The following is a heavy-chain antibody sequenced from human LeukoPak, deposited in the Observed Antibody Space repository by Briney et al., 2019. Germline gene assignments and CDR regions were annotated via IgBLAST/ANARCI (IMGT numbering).Heavy chain of an antibody. J-gene: IGHJ4*02. CDR1: GFTFSSYG. CDR2: ISDDGSNK. V-gene: IGHV3-30*18. Sequence: PGGSLRLSCAASGFTFSSYGMHWVRQAPGKGLEWVAVISDDGSNKYYADSVKGRFTIPRDNSKNTLYLQMNSLRAEDTAVYYCAKDGAGYCSGGSCYPLDYWGQGTLVTVSS. D-gene: IGHD2-15*01. CDR3: AKDGAGYCSGGSCYPLDY.